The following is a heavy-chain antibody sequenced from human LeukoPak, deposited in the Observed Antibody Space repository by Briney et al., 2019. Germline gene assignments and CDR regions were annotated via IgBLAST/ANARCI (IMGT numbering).Heavy chain of an antibody. CDR2: IWYDGSEK. D-gene: IGHD7-27*01. J-gene: IGHJ4*02. Sequence: PGGSLRLSCVAPGFTFSSHGMHGVRQAPGKELERVAVIWYDGSEKYYADSVKGRFIISRDNSKNMLYLQMNSLRADDTAVYYCARWGNNKILDYWGQGALVTVSS. V-gene: IGHV3-33*01. CDR3: ARWGNNKILDY. CDR1: GFTFSSHG.